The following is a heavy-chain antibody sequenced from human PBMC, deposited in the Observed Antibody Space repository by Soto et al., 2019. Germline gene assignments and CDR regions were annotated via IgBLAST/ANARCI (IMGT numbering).Heavy chain of an antibody. J-gene: IGHJ4*02. V-gene: IGHV3-7*01. CDR1: GFTFSSYW. D-gene: IGHD6-6*01. CDR2: IKQDGSEK. Sequence: GGSLRLSCAASGFTFSSYWMSWVRQAPGKGLEWVANIKQDGSEKYYVDSVKGRFTISRDNAKNSLYLQMNSLRAEDTAVYYCARDLEYSSSSGASWGQGTLVTVSS. CDR3: ARDLEYSSSSGAS.